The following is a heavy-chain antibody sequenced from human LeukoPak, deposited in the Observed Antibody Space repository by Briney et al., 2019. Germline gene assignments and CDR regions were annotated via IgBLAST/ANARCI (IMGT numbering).Heavy chain of an antibody. J-gene: IGHJ3*02. D-gene: IGHD4-11*01. CDR1: GGSISSYY. CDR2: IYYSGST. V-gene: IGHV4-59*01. CDR3: ARDTVRFGAFDI. Sequence: SETLSLTCTVSGGSISSYYWSWIRQPPGKGLEWIGYIYYSGSTNYNPSLKSRVTISVDTSKNQFSLKLSSVTAADTAVYYCARDTVRFGAFDIWGQGTMVTVSS.